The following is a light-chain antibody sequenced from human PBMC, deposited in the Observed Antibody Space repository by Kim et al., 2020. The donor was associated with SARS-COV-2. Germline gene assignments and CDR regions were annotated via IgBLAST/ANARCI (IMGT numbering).Light chain of an antibody. CDR3: LLFYSGRKV. CDR1: TGAVTTDHY. CDR2: DTS. V-gene: IGLV7-46*01. Sequence: PGGTVTLTCGSSTGAVTTDHYPYWLQQKPGQAPRTLISDTSNKNSWTPARFSGSLMGGKAALTLSGAQPEDEADYYCLLFYSGRKVFGGGTKLTVL. J-gene: IGLJ3*02.